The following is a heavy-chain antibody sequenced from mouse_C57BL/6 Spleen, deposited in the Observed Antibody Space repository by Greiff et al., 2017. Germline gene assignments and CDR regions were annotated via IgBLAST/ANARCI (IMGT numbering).Heavy chain of an antibody. J-gene: IGHJ1*03. V-gene: IGHV1-69*01. CDR2: IDPSDSYT. Sequence: QVQLQQPGAELVMPGASVKLSCKASGYTFTSYWMHWVKQRPGQGLEWIGEIDPSDSYTNYNQKFKGKSTLTVDKSSSTAYMQLSSLTSEDSAVYYCASTTNTGSWYFEVWGTGTTVTVA. D-gene: IGHD2-12*01. CDR1: GYTFTSYW. CDR3: ASTTNTGSWYFEV.